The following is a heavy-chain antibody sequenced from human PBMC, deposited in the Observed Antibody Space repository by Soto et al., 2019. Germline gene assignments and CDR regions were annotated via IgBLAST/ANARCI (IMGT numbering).Heavy chain of an antibody. D-gene: IGHD2-2*01. J-gene: IGHJ6*02. CDR3: AKDSGYQLPDNYFYYGLDV. Sequence: QGQLVESGGGVVQPGRSLRLSCAASGFTCTSHPLHSVRQTPGKGLEWVAALSYDEIDKKYASYVKGRFTVSRENVKNTLSMQMTSLRPEDTAFYYWAKDSGYQLPDNYFYYGLDVWGQGTTVAISS. V-gene: IGHV3-30*18. CDR1: GFTCTSHP. CDR2: LSYDEIDK.